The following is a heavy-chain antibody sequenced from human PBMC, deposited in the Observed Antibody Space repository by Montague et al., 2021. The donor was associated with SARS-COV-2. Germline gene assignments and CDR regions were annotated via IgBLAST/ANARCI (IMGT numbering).Heavy chain of an antibody. CDR2: IDWXDDK. J-gene: IGHJ3*02. V-gene: IGHV2-70*04. D-gene: IGHD3-9*01. CDR3: ARSYYDILTNYYDAFDI. CDR1: GFSLSTSGMR. Sequence: PALVKTTQTLTLTCTLSGFSLSTSGMRASWIRQPPGKALEWLARIDWXDDKFYSTSLKTRLTISKDTSKNQVVLTMTNMDPVDTATYYCARSYYDILTNYYDAFDIWGQGTMATVSS.